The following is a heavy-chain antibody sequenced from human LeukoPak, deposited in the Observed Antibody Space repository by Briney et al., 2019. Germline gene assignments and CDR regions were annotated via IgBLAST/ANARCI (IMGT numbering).Heavy chain of an antibody. J-gene: IGHJ4*02. CDR2: IKQDGSEK. D-gene: IGHD3-10*01. CDR3: ARDYGSGSLHY. V-gene: IGHV3-7*01. Sequence: GSLRLSCAASGFTFSSYWMSWVRQAPGKGLEWVANIKQDGSEKYYVDSVKGRFTISRDNATNSLYLQMNSLRAEDTAVYYCARDYGSGSLHYWGQGTLVTVSS. CDR1: GFTFSSYW.